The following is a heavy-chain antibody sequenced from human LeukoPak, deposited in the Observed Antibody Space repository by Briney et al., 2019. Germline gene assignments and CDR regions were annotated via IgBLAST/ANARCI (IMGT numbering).Heavy chain of an antibody. D-gene: IGHD3-9*01. CDR1: GGSISSGGYY. Sequence: KTSQTLSLTCTVSGGSISSGGYYWSWIRQHPGKGLEWIGYIYYSGSTYYNPSLKSRVTISVDTSKSQFSLKLSSVTAADTAVYYCARSRLDDILTGYYISTRHFDYWGQGTLVTVSS. CDR3: ARSRLDDILTGYYISTRHFDY. V-gene: IGHV4-31*03. CDR2: IYYSGST. J-gene: IGHJ4*02.